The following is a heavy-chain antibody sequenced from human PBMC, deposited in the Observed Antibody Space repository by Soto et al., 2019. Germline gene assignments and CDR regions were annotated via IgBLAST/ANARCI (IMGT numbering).Heavy chain of an antibody. D-gene: IGHD3-10*01. CDR2: INHSGST. V-gene: IGHV4-34*01. CDR3: ARERGVLLWFGEPWFDP. Sequence: SETLSLTCAVYGGSFSGYYWSWIRQPPGKGLEWIGEINHSGSTNYNPSLKGRVTISVDTSKNQFSLKLSSVTAADTAVYYCARERGVLLWFGEPWFDPWGQGTLVTVS. CDR1: GGSFSGYY. J-gene: IGHJ5*02.